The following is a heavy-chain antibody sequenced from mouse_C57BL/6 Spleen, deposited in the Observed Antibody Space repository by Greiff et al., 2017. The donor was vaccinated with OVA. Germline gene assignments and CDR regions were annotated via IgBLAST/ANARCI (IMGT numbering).Heavy chain of an antibody. J-gene: IGHJ3*01. CDR2: FYPGCGSI. CDR1: GYTFTEYT. CDR3: ASPENYYGLPFAY. V-gene: IGHV1-62-2*01. Sequence: QVQLQQSGAELVKPGASVKLSCKASGYTFTEYTIHWVKQRSGQGLEWIWWFYPGCGSIKYNEKFKDKATLTADKSSSKVYMELSRLTSEDSAVYFCASPENYYGLPFAYWGQGTLVTVSA. D-gene: IGHD1-1*01.